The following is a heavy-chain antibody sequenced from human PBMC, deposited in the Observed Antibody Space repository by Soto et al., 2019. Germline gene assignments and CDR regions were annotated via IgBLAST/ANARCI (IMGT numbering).Heavy chain of an antibody. CDR3: ARGVGVSSWPFNWFDP. J-gene: IGHJ5*02. Sequence: SETLSLTCTVSGGSISSFYWSWIRQPPGKGLEWIGYIYYSGSTNYNPSLKSRVTISVDTSKNQFSLKLSSVTAADTAVYYCARGVGVSSWPFNWFDPWGQGTLVTVSS. D-gene: IGHD6-13*01. CDR1: GGSISSFY. CDR2: IYYSGST. V-gene: IGHV4-59*01.